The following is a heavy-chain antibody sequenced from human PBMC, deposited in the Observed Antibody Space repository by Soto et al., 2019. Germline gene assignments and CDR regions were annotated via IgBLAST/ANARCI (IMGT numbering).Heavy chain of an antibody. Sequence: GALVKGACKVSGYTNTELSMHWVRQDPGKGLEWMGGFDPEDGETIYAQKFQGRVTMTEDTSTDTAYMELSSLRSEDTAVYYCATGLAAAGWQVDYWGQGTLVTVSS. CDR3: ATGLAAAGWQVDY. CDR2: FDPEDGET. D-gene: IGHD6-13*01. V-gene: IGHV1-24*01. CDR1: GYTNTELS. J-gene: IGHJ4*02.